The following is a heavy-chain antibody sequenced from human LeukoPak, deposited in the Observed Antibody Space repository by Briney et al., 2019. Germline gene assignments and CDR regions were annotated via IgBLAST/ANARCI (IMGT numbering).Heavy chain of an antibody. Sequence: PGGSLRLSCAASGFTFDDYAMHWVRQAPGKGLEWVSGISWNSGSIGYADSVKGRFTISRDNAKNSLYLQMNSLRAEDTAVYYCARYAGYLGWDSAFDIWGQGTMVTVSS. D-gene: IGHD1-1*01. CDR3: ARYAGYLGWDSAFDI. V-gene: IGHV3-9*01. J-gene: IGHJ3*02. CDR2: ISWNSGSI. CDR1: GFTFDDYA.